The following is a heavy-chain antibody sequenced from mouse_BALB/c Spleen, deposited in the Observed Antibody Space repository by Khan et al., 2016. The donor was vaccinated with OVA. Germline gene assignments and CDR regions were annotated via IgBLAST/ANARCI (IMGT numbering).Heavy chain of an antibody. D-gene: IGHD1-1*01. CDR2: INPSTGYT. CDR3: ARRGQRCDFDY. J-gene: IGHJ2*01. V-gene: IGHV1-7*01. Sequence: QVQLKESGAELAKPGASVKMSCKASGYTFINYWILWVKQRLGQGLEWIGYINPSTGYTEYNQNFKDKATLTADKSSSPAYMQLSSLTSEDSAVYYCARRGQRCDFDYWGQGTTLTVSS. CDR1: GYTFINYW.